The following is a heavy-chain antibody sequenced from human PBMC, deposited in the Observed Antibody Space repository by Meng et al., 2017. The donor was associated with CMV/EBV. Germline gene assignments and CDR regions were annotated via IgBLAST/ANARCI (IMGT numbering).Heavy chain of an antibody. CDR3: AREMPIAAAGCFDY. Sequence: QVRLQESGPGLVTPSETLSLTCTVSGGSTSSYYWSWIRQPAGKGLEWIGRIYTSGSTNYNSSLKSRVTMSVDTSKNQFSLKLSSVTAADTAVYYCAREMPIAAAGCFDYWGQGTLVTVSS. D-gene: IGHD6-13*01. CDR1: GGSTSSYY. CDR2: IYTSGST. J-gene: IGHJ4*02. V-gene: IGHV4-4*07.